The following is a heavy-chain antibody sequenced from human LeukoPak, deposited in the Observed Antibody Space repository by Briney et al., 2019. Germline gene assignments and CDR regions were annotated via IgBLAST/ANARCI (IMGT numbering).Heavy chain of an antibody. V-gene: IGHV3-23*01. Sequence: SGGSLRLSCAASGFTFSSYAMSWVRQAPGKGLEWVSAISGSGGSTYYADSVKGRFTISRDNSKNTLYLQMNSLRAEDTAVYYCAPTVGIAAAGTFYWGQRTLVTVSS. CDR1: GFTFSSYA. CDR2: ISGSGGST. D-gene: IGHD6-13*01. CDR3: APTVGIAAAGTFY. J-gene: IGHJ4*02.